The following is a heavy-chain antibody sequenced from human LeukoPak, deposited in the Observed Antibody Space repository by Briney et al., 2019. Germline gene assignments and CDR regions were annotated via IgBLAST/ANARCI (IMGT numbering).Heavy chain of an antibody. V-gene: IGHV1-18*04. CDR1: EYTFTGYF. D-gene: IGHD2-8*01. CDR2: ISAYNGNT. Sequence: ASVKVSCKASEYTFTGYFIHWVRQAPGQGLEWMGWISAYNGNTNYAQKLQGRVTMTTDTSTSTAYMELRSLRPDDTAVYYCARGDGVLAAGDFDYWGQGTLVTVSS. CDR3: ARGDGVLAAGDFDY. J-gene: IGHJ4*02.